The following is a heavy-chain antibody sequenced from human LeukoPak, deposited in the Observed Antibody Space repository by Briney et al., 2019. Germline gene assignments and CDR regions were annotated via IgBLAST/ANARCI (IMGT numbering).Heavy chain of an antibody. Sequence: SETLSLTCIVSGGSISSYYWSWIRQPPGKGLEWIGYIYYSGSTNYNPSLKSRVTISVDTSKNQFSLKLSSVTAADTAVYYCARDIEGAAKDWFDPWGQGTLVTVSS. D-gene: IGHD5-18*01. CDR1: GGSISSYY. CDR2: IYYSGST. CDR3: ARDIEGAAKDWFDP. J-gene: IGHJ5*02. V-gene: IGHV4-59*01.